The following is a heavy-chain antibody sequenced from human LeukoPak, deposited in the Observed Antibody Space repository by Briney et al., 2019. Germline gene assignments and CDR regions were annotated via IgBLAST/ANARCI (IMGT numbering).Heavy chain of an antibody. J-gene: IGHJ4*02. CDR1: GFTFSSYG. D-gene: IGHD3-3*01. CDR2: IRYDGSNK. CDR3: ARGVHERFLEWVGDY. Sequence: GGSLRLSCAASGFTFSSYGMHWVRQAPGKGLEWVAFIRYDGSNKYYADSVKGRFTISRDNAKNSVYLQMDSLRVEDTAMYYCARGVHERFLEWVGDYWGQGVMVTVSA. V-gene: IGHV3-30*02.